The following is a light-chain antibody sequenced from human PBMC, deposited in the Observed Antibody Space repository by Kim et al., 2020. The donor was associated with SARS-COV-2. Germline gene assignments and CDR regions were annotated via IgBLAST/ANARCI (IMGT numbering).Light chain of an antibody. V-gene: IGLV1-47*01. CDR3: AAWDDSLSGVV. CDR2: RNN. J-gene: IGLJ2*01. CDR1: SSNIGSNY. Sequence: GHRVTIYCSESSSNIGSNYVYWYQQLPGTAPKLLIYRNNRRPSGVPDRFSGSKSGTSASLASSGLRSEDEADYYCAAWDDSLSGVVFGGGTQLTVL.